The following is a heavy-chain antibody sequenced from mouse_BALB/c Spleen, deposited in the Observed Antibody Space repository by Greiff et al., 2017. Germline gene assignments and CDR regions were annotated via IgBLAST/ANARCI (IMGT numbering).Heavy chain of an antibody. J-gene: IGHJ2*01. V-gene: IGHV5-6-5*01. CDR3: ARDVGSLDY. Sequence: DVHLVESGGGLVKPGGSLKLSCAASGFTFSSYAMSWVRQTPEKRLEWVASISSGGSTYYPDSVKGRFTISRDNARNILYLQMSSLRSEDTAMYYCARDVGSLDYWGQGTTLTVSS. CDR2: ISSGGST. CDR1: GFTFSSYA.